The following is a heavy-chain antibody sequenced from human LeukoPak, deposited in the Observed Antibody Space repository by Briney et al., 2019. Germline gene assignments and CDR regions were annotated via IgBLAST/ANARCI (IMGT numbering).Heavy chain of an antibody. V-gene: IGHV3-33*05. Sequence: GGSLRLSCAASGFTFSTYGMHWVRQAPGKGLEWVAVITNDGNYEKYADAVRGRFTISRDNSKNTLYLQMNSLRAEDTAVYYCAKDHGLRYFDWLLSAFDIWGQGTMVTVSS. J-gene: IGHJ3*02. CDR1: GFTFSTYG. D-gene: IGHD3-9*01. CDR2: ITNDGNYE. CDR3: AKDHGLRYFDWLLSAFDI.